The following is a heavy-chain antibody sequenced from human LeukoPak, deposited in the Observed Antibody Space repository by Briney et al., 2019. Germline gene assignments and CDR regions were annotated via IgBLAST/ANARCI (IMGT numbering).Heavy chain of an antibody. CDR1: GFPLRSYW. CDR3: ARDYEAGCTSTTCYDRFDY. J-gene: IGHJ4*02. V-gene: IGHV3-7*01. CDR2: IKQDGSEK. D-gene: IGHD2-2*01. Sequence: GGSLRLSCAASGFPLRSYWMSWVRQAQGKGLEWVANIKQDGSEKYYVDSVKGRFTISRDNAKNTLYLQMNSLRAEDTAVYYCARDYEAGCTSTTCYDRFDYWGQGTLVTVSS.